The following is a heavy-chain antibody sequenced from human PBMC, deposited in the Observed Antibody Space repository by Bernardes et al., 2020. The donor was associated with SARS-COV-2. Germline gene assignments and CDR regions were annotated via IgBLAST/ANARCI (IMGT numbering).Heavy chain of an antibody. V-gene: IGHV3-13*01. J-gene: IGHJ4*02. CDR1: GFTFSSYD. Sequence: GGSLRLSCVASGFTFSSYDMHWVRQATGKGLEWVSAIGTAGDTYYPGSVKGRFTISRENAKNSLYLQMNSLRAGDTAVYYCARVGKVGGFDYWGQGTLVTVSS. D-gene: IGHD1-26*01. CDR3: ARVGKVGGFDY. CDR2: IGTAGDT.